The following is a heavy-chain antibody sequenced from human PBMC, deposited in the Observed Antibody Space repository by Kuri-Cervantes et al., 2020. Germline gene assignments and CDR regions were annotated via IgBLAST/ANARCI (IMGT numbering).Heavy chain of an antibody. D-gene: IGHD3-9*01. J-gene: IGHJ4*02. CDR2: IWYDGSNK. Sequence: GESLKISCAASGFTFSSYGMHWVRPAPGKGLEWVAVIWYDGSNKCYADSVKGRFTISRDNSKNTLYLQMNSLRAEDTAVYYCARSFDWLLKGESGFDYWGQGTLVTVSS. CDR3: ARSFDWLLKGESGFDY. CDR1: GFTFSSYG. V-gene: IGHV3-33*01.